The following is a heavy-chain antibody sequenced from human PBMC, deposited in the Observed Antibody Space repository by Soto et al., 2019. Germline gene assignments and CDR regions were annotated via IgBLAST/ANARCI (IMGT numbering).Heavy chain of an antibody. D-gene: IGHD4-4*01. CDR1: GGSISSYY. V-gene: IGHV4-59*01. J-gene: IGHJ4*02. CDR3: ARVGNYYFDD. CDR2: IHYSGGT. Sequence: QVQLQESGPGLAKSSETLSLTCTVSGGSISSYYWSWIRQPPGKGLEWIGYIHYSGGTNYNPSLKSRVTISVDTSKNQFSLNLNSVSVADTAMYYCARVGNYYFDDWGQGTLVTVSS.